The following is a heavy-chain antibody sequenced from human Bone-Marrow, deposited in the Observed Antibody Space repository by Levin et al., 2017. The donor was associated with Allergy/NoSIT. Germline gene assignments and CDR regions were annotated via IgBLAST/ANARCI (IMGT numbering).Heavy chain of an antibody. Sequence: PGGSLRLSCAASGFTFNNYAMTWVRQAPGKGLEWVSAVSSSGDTTFSADSVQGRFTISRDNSKNTLYLQMNSLRAEDTAVYYCAKGVREGGGAVYYGMDVWGQGTTVTVSS. D-gene: IGHD2-15*01. CDR3: AKGVREGGGAVYYGMDV. V-gene: IGHV3-23*01. J-gene: IGHJ6*02. CDR2: VSSSGDTT. CDR1: GFTFNNYA.